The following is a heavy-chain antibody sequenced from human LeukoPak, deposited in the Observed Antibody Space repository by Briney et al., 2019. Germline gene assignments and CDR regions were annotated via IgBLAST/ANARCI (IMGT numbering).Heavy chain of an antibody. CDR1: GGSISSGRYF. Sequence: PSETLSLTCTVSGGSISSGRYFWSWIRQHPGKGLEWIGYISHSGSTYYNPSLQSRVTISLDTSKNQFSLKLSSATAADTAVYFCASYFGDSVGNWFDPWGQGTLVTVSS. CDR3: ASYFGDSVGNWFDP. CDR2: ISHSGST. V-gene: IGHV4-31*03. J-gene: IGHJ5*02. D-gene: IGHD2-21*01.